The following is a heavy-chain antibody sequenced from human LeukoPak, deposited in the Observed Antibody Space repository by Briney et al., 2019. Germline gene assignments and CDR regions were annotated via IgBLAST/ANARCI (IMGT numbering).Heavy chain of an antibody. CDR3: AKLESGYCGTTSCYRFDY. D-gene: IGHD2-2*02. CDR2: ISGTGGST. CDR1: GFTFNSYA. Sequence: GGSLRLSCAASGFTFNSYAMSWVRQAPGKGLEWVSTISGTGGSTYYADSVKGRFTISRDNSKNTLFLQMNNLRAEDTAVYNCAKLESGYCGTTSCYRFDYWGQGALVTVSS. J-gene: IGHJ4*02. V-gene: IGHV3-23*01.